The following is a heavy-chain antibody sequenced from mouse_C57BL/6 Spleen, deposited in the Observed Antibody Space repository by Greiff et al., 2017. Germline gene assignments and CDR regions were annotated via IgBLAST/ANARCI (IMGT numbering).Heavy chain of an antibody. Sequence: QVQLKESGAELVKPGASVKLSCKASGYTFTSYWMHWVKQRPGQGLEWIGMIHPNSGSTNYNEKFKSKATLTVDKSSSTAYMQLSSLTSEDSAVYYCARSYDYDGGDYAMDYWGQGTSVTVSS. CDR2: IHPNSGST. D-gene: IGHD2-4*01. J-gene: IGHJ4*01. V-gene: IGHV1-64*01. CDR1: GYTFTSYW. CDR3: ARSYDYDGGDYAMDY.